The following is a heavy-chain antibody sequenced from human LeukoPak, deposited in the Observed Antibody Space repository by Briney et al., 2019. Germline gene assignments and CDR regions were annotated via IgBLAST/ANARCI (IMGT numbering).Heavy chain of an antibody. CDR2: INHSGST. Sequence: SETLSLTCAVYGGSFSGYYWSWIRQPPGKGLEWIGEINHSGSTNYNPSLKSRVTISVDTSKNQFSLKLSSVTAADTAVYYCARALDISTGEFDYWGQGTLVTVSS. D-gene: IGHD3-9*01. CDR1: GGSFSGYY. V-gene: IGHV4-34*01. CDR3: ARALDISTGEFDY. J-gene: IGHJ4*02.